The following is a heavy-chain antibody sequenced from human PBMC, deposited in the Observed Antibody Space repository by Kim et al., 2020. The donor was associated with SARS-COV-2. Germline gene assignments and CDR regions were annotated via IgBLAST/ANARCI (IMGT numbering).Heavy chain of an antibody. CDR2: IYPGDSDT. D-gene: IGHD6-19*01. V-gene: IGHV5-51*01. CDR3: ARRADTAEYFQH. CDR1: GYNFTSSW. J-gene: IGHJ1*01. Sequence: GESLKISCKGFGYNFTSSWIGWMRQMPGKGLEWMGIIYPGDSDTRYSPSFQGQVTISADKSISTAYLQWSSLKASDTAMYYCARRADTAEYFQHWGQGTLLIVSS.